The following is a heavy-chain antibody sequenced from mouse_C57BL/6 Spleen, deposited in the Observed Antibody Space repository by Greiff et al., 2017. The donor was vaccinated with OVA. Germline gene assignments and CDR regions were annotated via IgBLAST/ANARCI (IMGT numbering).Heavy chain of an antibody. CDR3: ALITTVVGYAMDY. J-gene: IGHJ4*01. V-gene: IGHV14-2*01. Sequence: EVKVEESGAELVKPGASVKLSCTASGFNIKDYYMHWVKQRTEQGLEWIGRIDPEDGETKYAPKFQGKATITADTSSNTAYLQLSSLTSEDTAVYYCALITTVVGYAMDYWGQGTSVTVSS. CDR2: IDPEDGET. D-gene: IGHD1-1*01. CDR1: GFNIKDYY.